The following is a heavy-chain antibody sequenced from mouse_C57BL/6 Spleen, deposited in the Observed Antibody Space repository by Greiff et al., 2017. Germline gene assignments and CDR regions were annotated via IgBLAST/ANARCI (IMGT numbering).Heavy chain of an antibody. CDR2: FYPGSGSI. J-gene: IGHJ2*01. Sequence: VKLVESGAELVKPGASVKLSCKASGYTFTEYTIHWVKQRSGQGLEWIGWFYPGSGSIKYNEKFKDKATLTADKSSSTVYMELSRLTSEDSAVYFCARHERGGGGPYYFDYWGQGTTLTVSS. CDR3: ARHERGGGGPYYFDY. V-gene: IGHV1-62-2*01. CDR1: GYTFTEYT.